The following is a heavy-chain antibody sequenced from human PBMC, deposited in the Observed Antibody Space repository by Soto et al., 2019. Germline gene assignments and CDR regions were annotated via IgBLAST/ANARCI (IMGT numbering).Heavy chain of an antibody. D-gene: IGHD1-1*01. CDR3: ARRTRKTNIATGFDY. CDR1: GGSISSSSYY. Sequence: QLQLQESGPGLVKPSETLSLTCTVSGGSISSSSYYWGWIRQPPGKGLEWIGSIYYSGSTYYNPSLKSRVTISVDTSKNQFSLKLSSVTAADTAVYYCARRTRKTNIATGFDYWGQGTLVTVSS. V-gene: IGHV4-39*01. J-gene: IGHJ4*02. CDR2: IYYSGST.